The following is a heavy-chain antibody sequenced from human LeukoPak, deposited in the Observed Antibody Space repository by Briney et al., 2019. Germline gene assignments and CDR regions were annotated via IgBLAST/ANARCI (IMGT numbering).Heavy chain of an antibody. J-gene: IGHJ4*02. CDR1: GFTFTNYG. CDR2: ISGSGGST. Sequence: GGSLRLSCAASGFTFTNYGMSWVRQAPGKGLEWVSAISGSGGSTYYADSVKGRFTISRDNAKNSLYLQMNSLRAEDTAVYYCAKSGPGGNSYYFDYWGQGTLVTVSS. CDR3: AKSGPGGNSYYFDY. V-gene: IGHV3-23*01. D-gene: IGHD4-23*01.